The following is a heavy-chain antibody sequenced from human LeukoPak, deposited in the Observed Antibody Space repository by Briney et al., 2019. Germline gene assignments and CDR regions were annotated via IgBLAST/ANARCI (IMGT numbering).Heavy chain of an antibody. CDR2: ISGSGGST. V-gene: IGHV3-23*01. Sequence: PGGSLRLSCAASGFTFSSYAMSWVRQAPGKGLEWVSAISGSGGSTYYADSVKGRFTISRDNSKNTLYLQMNSLRAEDTAVYYCAKTVDSSGSEWAAGDYWGQGTLVTVSS. J-gene: IGHJ4*02. CDR3: AKTVDSSGSEWAAGDY. CDR1: GFTFSSYA. D-gene: IGHD3-22*01.